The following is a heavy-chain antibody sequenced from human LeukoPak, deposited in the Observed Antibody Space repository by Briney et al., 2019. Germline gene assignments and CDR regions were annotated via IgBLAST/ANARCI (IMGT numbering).Heavy chain of an antibody. CDR1: GYSFTSYW. CDR2: IYPGDSDT. D-gene: IGHD6-13*01. V-gene: IGHV5-51*01. J-gene: IGHJ5*02. CDR3: ARLGSSSWDLVLSTISNNWFDP. Sequence: GESLKISCKGSGYSFTSYWIGWVRQMPGKGLEWMGIIYPGDSDTRYSPSFQGQVTISADKSISTAYLQWSSLKASDTAMYYCARLGSSSWDLVLSTISNNWFDPWGQGTLVTVSS.